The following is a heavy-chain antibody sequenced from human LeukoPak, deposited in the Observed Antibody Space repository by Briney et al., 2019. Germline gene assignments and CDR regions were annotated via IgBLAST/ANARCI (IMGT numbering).Heavy chain of an antibody. D-gene: IGHD6-6*01. J-gene: IGHJ6*03. CDR2: IIPIFGTA. V-gene: IGHV1-69*06. CDR3: ARQEYSSSPTVPLGYYYYYMDV. Sequence: ASVKVSCKASGGTFSSYAISWVRQAPGQGLEWTGGIIPIFGTANYAQKFQGRVTITADKSTSTAYMELSSLRSEDTAVYYCARQEYSSSPTVPLGYYYYYMDVWGKGTTVTVSS. CDR1: GGTFSSYA.